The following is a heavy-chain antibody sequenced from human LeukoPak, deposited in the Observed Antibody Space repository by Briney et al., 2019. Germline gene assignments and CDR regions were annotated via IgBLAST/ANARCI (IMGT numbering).Heavy chain of an antibody. Sequence: PSETLSLTCTVSCDSISADNHYWGWIRQPPGKGLEWIGNIYYSGSTHYNPSLKSRVIISVDASNNLFSLRLSSVTAADTAVYYCASRVAHWSRWFDPWGQGTLVTVSS. CDR3: ASRVAHWSRWFDP. CDR2: IYYSGST. J-gene: IGHJ5*02. V-gene: IGHV4-39*02. CDR1: CDSISADNHY. D-gene: IGHD3-3*01.